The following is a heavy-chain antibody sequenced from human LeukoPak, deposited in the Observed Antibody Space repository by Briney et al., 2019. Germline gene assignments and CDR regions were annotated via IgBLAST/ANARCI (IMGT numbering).Heavy chain of an antibody. D-gene: IGHD6-6*01. CDR1: GGSISSSSYY. Sequence: PSETLSLTCTVSGGSISSSSYYWGWIRQPPGKGLEWIGSIYYSGSTYYNPSLKSRVTISVDTSKNQFSLKLSSVTAADTAVYYCARFWVPWFAAARYDAFDIWGQGTMVTVSS. J-gene: IGHJ3*02. CDR2: IYYSGST. CDR3: ARFWVPWFAAARYDAFDI. V-gene: IGHV4-39*01.